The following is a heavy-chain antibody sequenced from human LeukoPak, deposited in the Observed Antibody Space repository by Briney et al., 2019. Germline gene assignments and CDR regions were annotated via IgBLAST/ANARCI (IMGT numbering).Heavy chain of an antibody. CDR2: ITNDGSNK. J-gene: IGHJ4*02. D-gene: IGHD3-10*01. Sequence: PGRSLRLPCAASGFTFSNYGMHWVRQAPGKGLEWVAVITNDGSNKYYADSVKGRFTISRDNSKNTLYLQMNSLRAEDTALYYCATLWEFAYYFDYWGQGTLVTVSS. V-gene: IGHV3-30*03. CDR1: GFTFSNYG. CDR3: ATLWEFAYYFDY.